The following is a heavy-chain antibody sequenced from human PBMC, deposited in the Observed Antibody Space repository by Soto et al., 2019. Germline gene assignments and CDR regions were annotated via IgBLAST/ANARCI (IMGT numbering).Heavy chain of an antibody. CDR3: ARHTSILGYCSGGSCYSDY. D-gene: IGHD2-15*01. CDR1: GGSISSSSYY. V-gene: IGHV4-39*01. J-gene: IGHJ4*02. CDR2: IYYSGST. Sequence: SETLSLTCTVSGGSISSSSYYWGWIRQPPGKGLEWIGSIYYSGSTHYNPSLKSRVTISVDTSKNQFSLKLSSVTAADTAVYYCARHTSILGYCSGGSCYSDYWGQGTLVTVSS.